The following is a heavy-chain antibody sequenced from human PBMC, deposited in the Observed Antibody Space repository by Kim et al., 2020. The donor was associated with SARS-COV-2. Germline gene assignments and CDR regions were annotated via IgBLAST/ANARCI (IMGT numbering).Heavy chain of an antibody. CDR1: GFTFSSYD. CDR2: ISYDGSNK. D-gene: IGHD6-19*01. Sequence: GGSLRLSCAASGFTFSSYDMHWVRQAPGKGLEWVAVISYDGSNKYYADSVKGRFTISRDNSKNTLYLQMNSLRPEDTAVYYCARGSSSGWGGVDFWGPGT. V-gene: IGHV3-30*03. CDR3: ARGSSSGWGGVDF. J-gene: IGHJ4*02.